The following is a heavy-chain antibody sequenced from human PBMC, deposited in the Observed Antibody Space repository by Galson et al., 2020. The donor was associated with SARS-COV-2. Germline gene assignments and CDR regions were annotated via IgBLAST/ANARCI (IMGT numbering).Heavy chain of an antibody. J-gene: IGHJ4*02. CDR1: GFTFDDYA. CDR2: ISWNSGSI. V-gene: IGHV3-9*01. Sequence: GGSLRLSCAASGFTFDDYAMHWVRQAPGKGLEWVSGISWNSGSIGYADSVKGRFTISRDNAKNSLYLQMNSLRAEDTALYYCAKVDLKFGGDDYWGQGTLVTVSS. D-gene: IGHD3-16*01. CDR3: AKVDLKFGGDDY.